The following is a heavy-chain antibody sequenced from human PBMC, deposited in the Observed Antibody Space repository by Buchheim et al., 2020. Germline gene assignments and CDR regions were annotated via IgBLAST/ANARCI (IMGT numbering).Heavy chain of an antibody. CDR2: IKQDGSEK. CDR3: ARSTGFRMDV. D-gene: IGHD1-14*01. J-gene: IGHJ6*03. Sequence: EVQLVESGGGLVQPGGSLRLSCAASGFTFKNHWINWVRQAPGKGLEWVANIKQDGSEKYYVDSVKGRLTISRDNAQQPLELQMNSMRAEDTAVYYCARSTGFRMDVWGKGTT. CDR1: GFTFKNHW. V-gene: IGHV3-7*01.